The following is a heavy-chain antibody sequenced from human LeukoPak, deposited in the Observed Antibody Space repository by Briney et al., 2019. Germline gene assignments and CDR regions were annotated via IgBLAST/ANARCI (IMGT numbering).Heavy chain of an antibody. CDR2: IKQDGSEK. J-gene: IGHJ4*02. CDR3: ARGRRETDYYDSSGYSY. Sequence: GGSLRLSCAASGFTFSSYWMSWVRQAPGKGLEWVANIKQDGSEKYYVDSVKGRFTISRDNAKNSLYLQMNSLRAEDTAVYYCARGRRETDYYDSSGYSYWGQGTLVTVSS. V-gene: IGHV3-7*04. CDR1: GFTFSSYW. D-gene: IGHD3-22*01.